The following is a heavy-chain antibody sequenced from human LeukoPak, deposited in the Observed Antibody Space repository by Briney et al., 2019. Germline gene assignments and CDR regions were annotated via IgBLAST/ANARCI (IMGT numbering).Heavy chain of an antibody. CDR3: ARASPRLRYFDWFPDY. J-gene: IGHJ4*02. D-gene: IGHD3-9*01. CDR2: ISYDGSNK. CDR1: GFTFSSYA. Sequence: PGRSLRLSCAASGFTFSSYAMHWVRQAPGKGLEWVAVISYDGSNKYYADSVKGRFTISRDNSKNTLYLQMNSLRAEDTAVYYCARASPRLRYFDWFPDYWGQGTLVTVSS. V-gene: IGHV3-30*01.